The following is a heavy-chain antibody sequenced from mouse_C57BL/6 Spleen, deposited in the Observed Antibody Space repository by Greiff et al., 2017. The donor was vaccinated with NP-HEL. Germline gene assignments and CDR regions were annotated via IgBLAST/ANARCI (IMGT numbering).Heavy chain of an antibody. Sequence: VQLQQSGPELVKPGASVKISCKASGYSFTGYYMNWVKQSPEKSLEWIGEINPSTGGTTYNQKFKAKATLTVDKSSSTAYMQLKSLTSEDSAVYYCARNVGRGYFDYWGQGTTLTVSS. V-gene: IGHV1-42*01. CDR3: ARNVGRGYFDY. J-gene: IGHJ2*01. CDR2: INPSTGGT. CDR1: GYSFTGYY.